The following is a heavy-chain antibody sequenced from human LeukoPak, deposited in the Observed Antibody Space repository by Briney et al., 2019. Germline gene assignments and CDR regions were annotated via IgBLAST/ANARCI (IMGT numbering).Heavy chain of an antibody. J-gene: IGHJ4*02. CDR1: GNSFSKYW. D-gene: IGHD1-26*01. Sequence: GESLKISCQGSGNSFSKYWIAWVRQLPGRGLEWMGIIYPGDSDTRYNPSFQGQVTISADKSISTAYLQWSSLKASDTAMYYCARGGTTGSYWGQGTLVTVSS. V-gene: IGHV5-51*01. CDR2: IYPGDSDT. CDR3: ARGGTTGSY.